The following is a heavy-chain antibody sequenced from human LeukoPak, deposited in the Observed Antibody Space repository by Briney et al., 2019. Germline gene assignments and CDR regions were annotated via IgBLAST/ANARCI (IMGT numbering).Heavy chain of an antibody. CDR2: IIPIFGTA. D-gene: IGHD5-24*01. V-gene: IGHV1-69*01. CDR1: GGTFSSYA. CDR3: ARGRDGYKILPFDY. Sequence: SVQVSCKASGGTFSSYAISWVRQAPGQGLEWMGGIIPIFGTANYAQKFQGRVTITADESTSTAYMELSSLRSEDTAVYYCARGRDGYKILPFDYWGQGTLVIVSS. J-gene: IGHJ4*02.